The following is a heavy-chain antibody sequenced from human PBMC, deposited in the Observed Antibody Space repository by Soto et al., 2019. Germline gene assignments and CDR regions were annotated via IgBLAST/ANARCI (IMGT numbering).Heavy chain of an antibody. D-gene: IGHD1-26*01. CDR3: ARERYSGSITGGYYYYGMDV. Sequence: ASVKVSCKASGYTFTSYGISWVRQAPGQGLEWMGWISAYNGNTNYAQKLQGRVTMTTDTSTSTAYMELRSLRSDDTAVYYCARERYSGSITGGYYYYGMDVWGQGTTVTV. V-gene: IGHV1-18*01. J-gene: IGHJ6*02. CDR1: GYTFTSYG. CDR2: ISAYNGNT.